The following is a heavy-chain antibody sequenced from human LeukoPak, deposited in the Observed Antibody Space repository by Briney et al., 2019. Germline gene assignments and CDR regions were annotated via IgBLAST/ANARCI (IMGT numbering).Heavy chain of an antibody. J-gene: IGHJ4*02. CDR3: ARDAGGSTVTTSDFDY. V-gene: IGHV3-30-3*01. Sequence: PGRFLRLSCAASGFTFSSYAMHWVRQAPGKGLEWVAVISYDGSNKYCADSVKGRFTISRDNSKNTLYLQMNSLRAEDTAVYYCARDAGGSTVTTSDFDYWGQGTLVTVSS. CDR2: ISYDGSNK. CDR1: GFTFSSYA. D-gene: IGHD4-17*01.